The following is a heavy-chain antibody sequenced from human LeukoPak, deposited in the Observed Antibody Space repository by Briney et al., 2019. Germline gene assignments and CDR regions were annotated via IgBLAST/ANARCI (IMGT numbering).Heavy chain of an antibody. Sequence: PSETLSLTCAVYGGFFSGYYWSWIRQPPGKGLEWIGEINHSGSTNYNPSLKSRVTISVDTSKTQFSLKLSSVTPADTAVYYCARYGHDWNYVNWFDPWGQGTLVTVSS. D-gene: IGHD1-7*01. CDR1: GGFFSGYY. CDR2: INHSGST. V-gene: IGHV4-34*01. CDR3: ARYGHDWNYVNWFDP. J-gene: IGHJ5*02.